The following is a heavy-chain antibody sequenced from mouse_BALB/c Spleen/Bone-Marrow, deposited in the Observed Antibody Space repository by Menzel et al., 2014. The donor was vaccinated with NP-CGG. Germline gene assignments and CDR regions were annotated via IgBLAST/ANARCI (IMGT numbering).Heavy chain of an antibody. V-gene: IGHV14-3*02. CDR2: IDPANGNT. J-gene: IGHJ4*01. CDR1: GFNIKDTY. CDR3: ARWEYYAMDY. Sequence: ELQLQQSGAKLVKPGASVKLSCTASGFNIKDTYMHWVKQRPEQGLEWIGRIDPANGNTKYDPKFQGKATITADTSSNTAYLQLSSLTSEDTAVYYCARWEYYAMDYWGQGTSVTVSS. D-gene: IGHD4-1*01.